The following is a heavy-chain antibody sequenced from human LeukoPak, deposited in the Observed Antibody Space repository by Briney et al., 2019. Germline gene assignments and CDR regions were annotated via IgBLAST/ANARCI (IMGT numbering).Heavy chain of an antibody. CDR1: GYTFTSYY. Sequence: ASVKVSCKASGYTFTSYYMHWVRQAPGQGLEWMGRIIPILGIANYAQKFQGRVTITADKSTSTAYMELSSLRSEDTAVYYCARAMDTAMVTGSETWGQGTLVTVSS. CDR3: ARAMDTAMVTGSET. J-gene: IGHJ5*02. V-gene: IGHV1-69*04. D-gene: IGHD5-18*01. CDR2: IIPILGIA.